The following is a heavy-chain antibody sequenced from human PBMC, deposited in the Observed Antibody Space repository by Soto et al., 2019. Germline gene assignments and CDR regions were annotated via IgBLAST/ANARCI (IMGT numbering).Heavy chain of an antibody. V-gene: IGHV3-23*01. CDR2: ISGSGGST. J-gene: IGHJ6*02. CDR1: GFTFSSYA. CDR3: AKDPLGYCTNGVCYGNYYYGMDV. D-gene: IGHD2-8*01. Sequence: GGSLRLSCAASGFTFSSYAMSWVRQAPGEGLEWVSAISGSGGSTYYADSVKGRFTISRDNSKNTLYLQMNSLRAEDTAVYYCAKDPLGYCTNGVCYGNYYYGMDVWGQGTTVTVSS.